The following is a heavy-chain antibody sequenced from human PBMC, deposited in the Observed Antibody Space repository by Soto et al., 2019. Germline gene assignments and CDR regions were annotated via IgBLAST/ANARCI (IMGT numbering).Heavy chain of an antibody. J-gene: IGHJ5*02. Sequence: EVQLLESGGGLVQPGGSLRLSCAASGFTFSSYAMSWVRQAPGKGLEWVSAISGSGGSTYYADSVKGRFTISRDNSKTTLYMQMNSLRAEDTAVYYCAKDRAYGSGSFRDNWFDPWGQGTLVTVSS. CDR3: AKDRAYGSGSFRDNWFDP. D-gene: IGHD3-10*01. CDR2: ISGSGGST. CDR1: GFTFSSYA. V-gene: IGHV3-23*01.